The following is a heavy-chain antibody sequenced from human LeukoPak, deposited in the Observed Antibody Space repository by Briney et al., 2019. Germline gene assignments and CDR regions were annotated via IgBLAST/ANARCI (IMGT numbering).Heavy chain of an antibody. V-gene: IGHV3-7*04. CDR1: GFTFSNSY. CDR3: ARGDGWLVDY. Sequence: QPGGSLRLSCAASGFTFSNSYMTWFRQTPGKGLEWVANIKQDGIEKFYLYAGRGRFTVSRDNAKDSLFLQMNSLTAEDTAVYYCARGDGWLVDYWGQGTLVTVSS. D-gene: IGHD5-24*01. CDR2: IKQDGIEK. J-gene: IGHJ4*02.